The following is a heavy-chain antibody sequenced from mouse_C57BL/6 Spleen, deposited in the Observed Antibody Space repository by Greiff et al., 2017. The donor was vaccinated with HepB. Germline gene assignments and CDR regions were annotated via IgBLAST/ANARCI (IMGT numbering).Heavy chain of an antibody. CDR2: IDPSDSYT. J-gene: IGHJ4*01. CDR3: ARERGGYYYGSSRYYYAMDY. Sequence: QVQLQQPGAELVKPGASVKLSCKASGYTFTSYWMQWVKQRPGQGLEWIGEIDPSDSYTNYNQKFKGKATLTVDTSSSTAYRQLSSLTSEDSAVYYCARERGGYYYGSSRYYYAMDYWGQGTSVTVSS. CDR1: GYTFTSYW. D-gene: IGHD1-1*01. V-gene: IGHV1-50*01.